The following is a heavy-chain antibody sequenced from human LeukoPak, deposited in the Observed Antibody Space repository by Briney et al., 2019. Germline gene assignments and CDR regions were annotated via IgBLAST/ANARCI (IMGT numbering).Heavy chain of an antibody. V-gene: IGHV4-61*01. CDR2: LYYSGST. CDR1: GYSISSGYY. J-gene: IGHJ5*02. CDR3: ARGRYYYDSSGYHSNWFDP. D-gene: IGHD3-22*01. Sequence: SETLSPTCAVSGYSISSGYYWGWIRQPPGKGLEWIGYLYYSGSTNYNPSLKSRVTISVDTSKNQFSLKLSSVTAADTAVYYCARGRYYYDSSGYHSNWFDPWGQGTLVTVSS.